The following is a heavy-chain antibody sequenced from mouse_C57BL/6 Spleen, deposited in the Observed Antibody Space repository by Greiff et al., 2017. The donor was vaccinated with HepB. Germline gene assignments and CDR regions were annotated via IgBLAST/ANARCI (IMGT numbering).Heavy chain of an antibody. CDR2: IDTSDSET. CDR1: GYTFTSYW. J-gene: IGHJ4*01. CDR3: ARGRPYYYAMDY. Sequence: VQLQQPGAELVRPGSSVKLSCKASGYTFTSYWMHWVKQRPIQGLEWIGNIDTSDSETHYNQKFKDKATLTVDKSSSTAYMQLSSLTSEDSAVYYCARGRPYYYAMDYWGQGTSVTVSS. V-gene: IGHV1-52*01.